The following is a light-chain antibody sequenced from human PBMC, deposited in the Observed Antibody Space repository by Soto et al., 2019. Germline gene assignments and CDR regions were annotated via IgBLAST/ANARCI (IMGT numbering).Light chain of an antibody. CDR2: DAS. V-gene: IGKV1-5*01. Sequence: EIQMTQSPSTLSASVGDRVTITCRASQSISSWLAWYQQKPGKAPKLLIYDASSLESRVPSRFSGSGSGTEFTLTISGLRPDDFATYYCQQYNTYSYTFGQGTKLEIK. CDR3: QQYNTYSYT. J-gene: IGKJ2*01. CDR1: QSISSW.